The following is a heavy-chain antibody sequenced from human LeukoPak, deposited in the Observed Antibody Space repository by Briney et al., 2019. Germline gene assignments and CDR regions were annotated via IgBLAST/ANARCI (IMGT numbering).Heavy chain of an antibody. D-gene: IGHD4-17*01. CDR3: ARSGGAGDYGNYFDY. CDR2: IYPGDSDT. V-gene: IGHV5-51*01. J-gene: IGHJ4*02. Sequence: GESLKISCKGSGYSFTSYWIGWVRQMPGKGLEWMGIIYPGDSDTRYSPSFQGQVTIPADKSISTAYLQWSSLKASDTAMYYCARSGGAGDYGNYFDYWGQGTLVTVSS. CDR1: GYSFTSYW.